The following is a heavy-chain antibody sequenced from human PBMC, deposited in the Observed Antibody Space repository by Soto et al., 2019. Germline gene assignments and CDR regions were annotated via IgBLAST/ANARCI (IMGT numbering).Heavy chain of an antibody. CDR2: ISSTGRTI. D-gene: IGHD6-19*01. V-gene: IGHV3-11*01. CDR3: ARSYSSGWEFDY. CDR1: GFTFSNYY. Sequence: GGSLRLSCGASGFTFSNYYMSWIRQAPGKGLEWVSYISSTGRTIYYADSVKGRFTVSRDNAQDSLSLKLNSLRVEDTAVYYCARSYSSGWEFDYWGQGTQVTVSS. J-gene: IGHJ4*02.